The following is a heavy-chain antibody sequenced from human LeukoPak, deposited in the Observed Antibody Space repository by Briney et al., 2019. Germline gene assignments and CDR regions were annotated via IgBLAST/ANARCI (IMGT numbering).Heavy chain of an antibody. V-gene: IGHV3-7*01. CDR3: ARDRGYYDFWSGPVDYMDV. Sequence: GGSLRLSCTTSGFTFGDYAMSWVRQAPGKGLEWVANIKQDRSEKYYVDSVKGRFTISRDNAKNSLYLQMNSLRAEDTAVYYCARDRGYYDFWSGPVDYMDVWGKGTTVTVSS. CDR2: IKQDRSEK. CDR1: GFTFGDYA. J-gene: IGHJ6*03. D-gene: IGHD3-3*01.